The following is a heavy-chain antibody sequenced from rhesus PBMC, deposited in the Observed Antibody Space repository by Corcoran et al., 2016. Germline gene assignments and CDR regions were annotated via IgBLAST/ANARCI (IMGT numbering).Heavy chain of an antibody. CDR3: ARRGSSYSSGWFDYFDY. V-gene: IGHV3-183*01. CDR2: ISYTGKPN. Sequence: EVQLVESGGGLVKPGASLRLSCAASGYTFGDYGMHWVRQAPGKGLEWVTFISYTGKPNDYADSLKGRFTISRDNAKNSLSLQMNSLRAEDTAVYYCARRGSSYSSGWFDYFDYWGQGVLVTVSS. CDR1: GYTFGDYG. J-gene: IGHJ4*01. D-gene: IGHD6-31*01.